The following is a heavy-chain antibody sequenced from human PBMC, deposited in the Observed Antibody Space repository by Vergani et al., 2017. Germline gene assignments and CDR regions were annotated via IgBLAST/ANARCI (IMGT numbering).Heavy chain of an antibody. J-gene: IGHJ4*02. CDR1: GGSFSGYY. CDR2: INHSGST. V-gene: IGHV4-34*01. CDR3: ARPFTMVRGVHYFDY. D-gene: IGHD3-10*01. Sequence: QVQLQQWGAGLLKPSETLSLTYAVYGGSFSGYYWSWIRQPPGKGLEWIGEINHSGSTNYNPSLKSRVTISVDTSKNQFSLKLSSVTAADTAVYYCARPFTMVRGVHYFDYWGQGTLVTVSS.